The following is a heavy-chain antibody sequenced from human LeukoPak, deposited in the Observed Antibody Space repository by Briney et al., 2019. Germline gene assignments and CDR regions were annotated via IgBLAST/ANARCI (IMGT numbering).Heavy chain of an antibody. D-gene: IGHD4-23*01. V-gene: IGHV4-4*07. J-gene: IGHJ4*02. CDR2: IYTSGST. CDR1: GFTLSSYW. CDR3: AGGKRDY. Sequence: GSLRLSCAASGFTLSSYWRSWIRQPAGKELEWIGRIYTSGSTNYNPSLKSRVTMSVDTSKNQFSLKLSSVTAADTAVYYCAGGKRDYWGQGTLVTVSS.